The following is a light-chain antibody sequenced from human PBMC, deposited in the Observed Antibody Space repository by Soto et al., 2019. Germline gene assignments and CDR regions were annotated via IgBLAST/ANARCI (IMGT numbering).Light chain of an antibody. Sequence: DIQMTQSPSSLSAFVGDRVTITCRASQSISNYLNWFQHKPGRAPKVLIYAASSLQSGVPSRFSGSGSGTDFTLTISSLQPEDSATYYCQQSYSTPFTFGPGTKVDVK. V-gene: IGKV1-39*01. CDR3: QQSYSTPFT. CDR1: QSISNY. J-gene: IGKJ3*01. CDR2: AAS.